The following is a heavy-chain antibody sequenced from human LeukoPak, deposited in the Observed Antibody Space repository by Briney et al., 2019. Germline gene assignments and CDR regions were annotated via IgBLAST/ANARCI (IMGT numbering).Heavy chain of an antibody. J-gene: IGHJ5*02. D-gene: IGHD6-19*01. V-gene: IGHV4-39*07. CDR3: ARADEYSSGPGDP. CDR2: IYYSGST. CDR1: GGSISGSSYY. Sequence: SETLSLTCTVSGGSISGSSYYWGWIRQPPGKGLEWIGSIYYSGSTYYNPSLKSRVTISVDTSKNQFSLKLSSVTAADTAVYYCARADEYSSGPGDPWGQGTLVTVSS.